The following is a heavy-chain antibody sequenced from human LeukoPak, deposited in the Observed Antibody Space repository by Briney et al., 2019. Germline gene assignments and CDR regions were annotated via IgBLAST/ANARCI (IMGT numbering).Heavy chain of an antibody. D-gene: IGHD3-10*01. CDR3: AREGTRSYGSGSPQFAY. Sequence: GASVKVSCKASGYTFTSYAISWVRQAPGQGLEWMGRIIPILGIANYAQKFQGRVTITADKSTSTAYMELSSLRSEDTAVYYCAREGTRSYGSGSPQFAYWGQGTLVTVSS. J-gene: IGHJ4*02. CDR1: GYTFTSYA. V-gene: IGHV1-69*04. CDR2: IIPILGIA.